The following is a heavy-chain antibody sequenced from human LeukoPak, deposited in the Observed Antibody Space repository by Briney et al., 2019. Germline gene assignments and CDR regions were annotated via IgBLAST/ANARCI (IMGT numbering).Heavy chain of an antibody. V-gene: IGHV3-7*01. CDR3: ARGGVTGTTQYYYHMDV. CDR1: GFTFSSYW. J-gene: IGHJ6*03. Sequence: PGGSLRLSCAASGFTFSSYWMSWVRQAPGKGLEWVANIKQDGSEKYYVDSVKGRFTISRDNAKNSLYLQMNSLRAEDTAVYFCARGGVTGTTQYYYHMDVWGKGTTVTVSS. CDR2: IKQDGSEK. D-gene: IGHD1-7*01.